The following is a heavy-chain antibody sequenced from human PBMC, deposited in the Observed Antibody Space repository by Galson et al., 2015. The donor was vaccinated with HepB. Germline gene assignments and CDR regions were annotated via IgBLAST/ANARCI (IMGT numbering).Heavy chain of an antibody. D-gene: IGHD4-17*01. CDR1: GYTFTDYY. J-gene: IGHJ4*02. V-gene: IGHV1-69-2*01. CDR2: VDPGDAET. CDR3: ATGGDGQFDY. Sequence: VKVSCKVSGYTFTDYYIHWVQQAPGKGLEWMGLVDPGDAETIYAERFQGRVTMTADTSADTAYMELSSLTSEDTAVYYCATGGDGQFDYWGQGTLVTVSS.